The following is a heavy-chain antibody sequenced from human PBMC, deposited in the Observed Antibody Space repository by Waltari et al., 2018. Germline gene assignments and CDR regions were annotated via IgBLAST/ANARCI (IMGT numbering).Heavy chain of an antibody. CDR3: ARRILGVHWFDP. J-gene: IGHJ5*02. V-gene: IGHV1-69*01. Sequence: QVQLMKSEAEVKKPGSSVKGSCKASGGTFSSYAISWVRQAPGQGLEWMGGIIPIFGTANYAQKFQGRVTITADESTSTAYMELSSLRSEDTAVYYCARRILGVHWFDPWGQGTLVTVSS. CDR2: IIPIFGTA. CDR1: GGTFSSYA.